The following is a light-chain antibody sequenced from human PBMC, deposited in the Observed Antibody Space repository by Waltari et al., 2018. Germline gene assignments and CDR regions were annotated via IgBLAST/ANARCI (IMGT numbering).Light chain of an antibody. Sequence: EIVMTQSPATLSVSPGERATLSCRASQSISSDLAWYQQKPGQAPRLLIYGASTRATGIPDRFSGSGSGTEFTLTISSLQSEDFAVYYCQQYYRLWTFGLGTKVERK. CDR3: QQYYRLWT. V-gene: IGKV3-15*01. CDR2: GAS. J-gene: IGKJ1*01. CDR1: QSISSD.